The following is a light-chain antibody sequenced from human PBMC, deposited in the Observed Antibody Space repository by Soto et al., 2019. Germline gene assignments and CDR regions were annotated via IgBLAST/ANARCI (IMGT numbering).Light chain of an antibody. Sequence: QSVLTQPPSVSAAPGQKVTISCSGNSSNIGSTYVSWYQQLPGTAPKLLIYDNNKRPSGIPDRFAGSKSGTSATLGITGLQTGDEADYYCAAWDNRPSAGVFGGGTKLTVL. V-gene: IGLV1-51*01. CDR3: AAWDNRPSAGV. CDR2: DNN. J-gene: IGLJ2*01. CDR1: SSNIGSTY.